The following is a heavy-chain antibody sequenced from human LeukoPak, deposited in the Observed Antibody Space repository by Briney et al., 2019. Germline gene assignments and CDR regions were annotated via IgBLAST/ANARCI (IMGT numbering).Heavy chain of an antibody. CDR2: ISAYNGNK. Sequence: ASVKVSCKASGYTFTNYGISWVRQAPGQGLDWMGWISAYNGNKVYAQGLQGRVTMTTDTSTSTAYMELRSLRSDDTAVYYCARDRWSSSSSEGALDIWGQGTMVTVSS. V-gene: IGHV1-18*01. CDR1: GYTFTNYG. D-gene: IGHD6-6*01. J-gene: IGHJ3*02. CDR3: ARDRWSSSSSEGALDI.